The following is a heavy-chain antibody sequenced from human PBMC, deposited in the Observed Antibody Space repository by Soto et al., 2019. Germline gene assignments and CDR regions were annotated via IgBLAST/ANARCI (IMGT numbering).Heavy chain of an antibody. V-gene: IGHV3-30-3*01. Sequence: PGGSLRLSCAASGLTFSSYAINWVRQAPGKGLEWVAVISYDGSNKYYADSVKGRFTISRDNSKNTLYLQMNSLRAEDTAVYYCARGSQVIGNPLDYWGQGTLVTVSS. CDR2: ISYDGSNK. CDR3: ARGSQVIGNPLDY. D-gene: IGHD3-16*02. J-gene: IGHJ4*02. CDR1: GLTFSSYA.